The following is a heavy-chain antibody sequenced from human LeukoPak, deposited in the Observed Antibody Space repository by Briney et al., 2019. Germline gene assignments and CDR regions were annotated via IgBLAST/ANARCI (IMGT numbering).Heavy chain of an antibody. CDR1: GCSISSYY. CDR3: ARGVVPAAPTLFAY. Sequence: SETLSLTCTVSGCSISSYYWSWIRQPPGKGLEWIGYIYYSGSANYNPSLKSRVTISVDTSKNQFSLKLSSVTAADTAVYYCARGVVPAAPTLFAYWGQGTLVTVSS. V-gene: IGHV4-59*01. CDR2: IYYSGSA. D-gene: IGHD2-2*01. J-gene: IGHJ4*02.